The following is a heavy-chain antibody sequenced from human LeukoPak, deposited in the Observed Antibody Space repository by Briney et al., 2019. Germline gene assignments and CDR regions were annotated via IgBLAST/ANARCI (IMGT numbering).Heavy chain of an antibody. V-gene: IGHV4-39*01. CDR3: ARLPPRSDILTSSASSFDY. Sequence: PSETLSLTCTVSGGSISSSSHYWGWSRQPPGKGLEWVVSIYYSGSTYYNPSFNRRVTISLDTSKDRFSRKLTSVTAADPAVFYCARLPPRSDILTSSASSFDYWGQGTLVTVSS. D-gene: IGHD3-9*01. J-gene: IGHJ4*02. CDR1: GGSISSSSHY. CDR2: IYYSGST.